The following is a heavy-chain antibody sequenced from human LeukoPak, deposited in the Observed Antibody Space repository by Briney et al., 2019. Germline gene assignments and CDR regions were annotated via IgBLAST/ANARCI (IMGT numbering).Heavy chain of an antibody. V-gene: IGHV1-8*01. CDR3: ARGQLSSWARNRYYYYYYMDV. CDR1: GYTFTSYD. D-gene: IGHD6-13*01. J-gene: IGHJ6*03. CDR2: MNPNSGNT. Sequence: ASVKVSCKASGYTFTSYDINWVRQATGQGLEWMGWMNPNSGNTGYAQKFQGRVTMTRNTSISTAYMELSSLRSEDTAVYYCARGQLSSWARNRYYYYYYMDVWGKGTTVTVSS.